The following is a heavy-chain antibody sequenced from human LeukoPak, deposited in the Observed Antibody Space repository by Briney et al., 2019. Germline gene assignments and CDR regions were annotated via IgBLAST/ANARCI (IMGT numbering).Heavy chain of an antibody. CDR3: ARSITAFDY. Sequence: GGSLRLSCAASGFTFSSYSMNWVRQAPGRGLEWVSSISSSSSYIYYADSVKSRFTISRDNAKNSLYLQMNSLRAEDTAVYYCARSITAFDYWGQGTLVTVSS. D-gene: IGHD1-20*01. J-gene: IGHJ4*02. CDR2: ISSSSSYI. V-gene: IGHV3-21*01. CDR1: GFTFSSYS.